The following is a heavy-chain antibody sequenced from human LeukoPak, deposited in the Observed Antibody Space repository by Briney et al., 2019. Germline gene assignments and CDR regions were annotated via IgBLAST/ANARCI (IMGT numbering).Heavy chain of an antibody. V-gene: IGHV1-2*02. J-gene: IGHJ4*02. D-gene: IGHD5-12*01. CDR3: AKNPYEYYFDY. CDR2: INPNSGDT. CDR1: GYTFTGYY. Sequence: ASVKVSCKASGYTFTGYYMHWVRQAPGQGLEWMGWINPNSGDTNYAQKFQGRVTMTRDTSINTAYMELSRLRTDDTAVYYCAKNPYEYYFDYWGQGTQVTVSS.